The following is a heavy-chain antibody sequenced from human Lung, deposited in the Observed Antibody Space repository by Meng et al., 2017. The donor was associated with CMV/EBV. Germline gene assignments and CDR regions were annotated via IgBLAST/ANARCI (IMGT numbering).Heavy chain of an antibody. D-gene: IGHD3-3*02. CDR3: ARVAPPSVHFDY. CDR1: GFTFRDYY. Sequence: GESLKISCAASGFTFRDYYMSWIRQAPGKGLEWVSYISSSGSSTYYADSVKGRFTISRDNARNSLSLQMNSLRAEDTAVYYCARVAPPSVHFDYWGQGTLVTVSS. V-gene: IGHV3-11*01. CDR2: ISSSGSST. J-gene: IGHJ4*02.